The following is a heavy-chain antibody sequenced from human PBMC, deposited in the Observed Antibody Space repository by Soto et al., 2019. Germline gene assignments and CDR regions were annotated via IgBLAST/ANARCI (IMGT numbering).Heavy chain of an antibody. J-gene: IGHJ4*02. CDR1: GFNFNNHT. D-gene: IGHD3-22*01. Sequence: EVQLVESGGGLVEPGGSLRLSCAASGFNFNNHTMNWVRQAPGKGLEWVSSISSGSSYIYYADSVKGRFTISRDNAKNSLYLQMNSLRVEDTAVYYCANRDAYNYLALFDYWGQGTLVTVSS. CDR2: ISSGSSYI. CDR3: ANRDAYNYLALFDY. V-gene: IGHV3-21*01.